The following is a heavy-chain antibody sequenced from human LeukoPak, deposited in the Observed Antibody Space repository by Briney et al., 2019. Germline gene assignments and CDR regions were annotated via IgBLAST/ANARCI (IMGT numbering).Heavy chain of an antibody. V-gene: IGHV4-4*02. CDR2: ISLSGVT. CDR1: GGSISSTNW. J-gene: IGHJ4*02. D-gene: IGHD1-26*01. CDR3: SRESGAFSPFGY. Sequence: SGTLSLTCGVSGGSISSTNWWSWVRQPPGQGLEWIGEISLSGVTNYNPSLKSRVSMSLDRSKNHLSLTLTSVTAADTAVYYCSRESGAFSPFGYWGQGTLVTVSS.